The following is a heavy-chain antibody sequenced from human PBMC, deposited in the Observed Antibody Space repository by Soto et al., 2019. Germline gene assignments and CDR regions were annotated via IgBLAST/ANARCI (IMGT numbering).Heavy chain of an antibody. V-gene: IGHV4-39*01. Sequence: SETLSLTCTVSGGSISSSSYYWGWIRQPPGKGLEWIGSIYYSGSTYYNPSLKSRVTISVDTSKNQFSLKLSSVTAADTAVYYCARHGGELNYYYYYYMDVWGKGTTVTVSS. CDR2: IYYSGST. CDR3: ARHGGELNYYYYYYMDV. CDR1: GGSISSSSYY. D-gene: IGHD1-7*01. J-gene: IGHJ6*03.